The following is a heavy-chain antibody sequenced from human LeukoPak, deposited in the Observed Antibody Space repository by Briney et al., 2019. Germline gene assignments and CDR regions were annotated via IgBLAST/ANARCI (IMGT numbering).Heavy chain of an antibody. CDR2: ISSSSSTI. J-gene: IGHJ3*02. Sequence: GGSLRLSCAASGFTFSSYSMNWVRQAPGEGLEWVSYISSSSSTICYADSVKGRFTISRDNAKNSLYLQMNSLRAEDTAVYYCARENTRGDPDAFDIWGQGTMVTVSS. D-gene: IGHD2-21*02. V-gene: IGHV3-48*01. CDR3: ARENTRGDPDAFDI. CDR1: GFTFSSYS.